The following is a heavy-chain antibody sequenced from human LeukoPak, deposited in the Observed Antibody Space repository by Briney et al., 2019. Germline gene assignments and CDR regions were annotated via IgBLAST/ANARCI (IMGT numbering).Heavy chain of an antibody. CDR1: GYTFTGYY. CDR3: ARAGITIFGVVIPPYGMDV. D-gene: IGHD3-3*01. V-gene: IGHV1-2*02. CDR2: INPNSGGT. J-gene: IGHJ6*02. Sequence: ASVKVSCKAPGYTFTGYYMHWVRQAPGQGLEWMGWINPNSGGTNYAQKFQGRVTMTRDTSISTAYMELSRLRSDDTAVYYCARAGITIFGVVIPPYGMDVWGQGTTVTVSS.